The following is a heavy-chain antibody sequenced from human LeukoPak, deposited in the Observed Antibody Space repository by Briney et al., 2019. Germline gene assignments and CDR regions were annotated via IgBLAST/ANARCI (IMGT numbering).Heavy chain of an antibody. V-gene: IGHV3-23*01. D-gene: IGHD3-22*01. CDR1: GFTFSSYA. CDR3: AREKLSFFDSSGYFDH. Sequence: GGSLRLSCAASGFTFSSYAMSWVRQAPGKGLEWVSLISGSGGITYYADSVKGRFTISRDNAKNSLYLQMNSLRAEDTAVYYCAREKLSFFDSSGYFDHWGQGTLVTVSS. J-gene: IGHJ4*02. CDR2: ISGSGGIT.